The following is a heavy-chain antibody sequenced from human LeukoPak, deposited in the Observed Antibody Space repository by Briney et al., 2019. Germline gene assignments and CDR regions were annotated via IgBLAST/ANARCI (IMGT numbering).Heavy chain of an antibody. CDR1: GYTFTSYA. Sequence: GASVKVSCKASGYTFTSYAMNWVRQAPGQGFEWMGWINTNTGNPTYAQGFTGRFVFSLDTPVSTAYLQISSLKAEDTAVYYCAASVRGVIMTSFDYWGQGTLVTVSS. V-gene: IGHV7-4-1*02. D-gene: IGHD3-10*02. CDR2: INTNTGNP. CDR3: AASVRGVIMTSFDY. J-gene: IGHJ4*02.